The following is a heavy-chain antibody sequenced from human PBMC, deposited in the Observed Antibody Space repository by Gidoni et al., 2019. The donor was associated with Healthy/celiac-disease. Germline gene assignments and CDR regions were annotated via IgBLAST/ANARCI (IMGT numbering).Heavy chain of an antibody. D-gene: IGHD5-18*01. V-gene: IGHV4-39*07. J-gene: IGHJ4*02. CDR2: IYYSGST. CDR1: GGSISSSSSY. CDR3: ARVGRGYSYGFSVDY. Sequence: QLPLQESGPGLVKPSATPSLTCTISGGSISSSSSYWGWIRQPAGKGLEWIGSIYYSGSTYYNPSLKSRVTISVDTSKNQFSLKLSSVTAADTAVYYCARVGRGYSYGFSVDYWGQGTLVTVSS.